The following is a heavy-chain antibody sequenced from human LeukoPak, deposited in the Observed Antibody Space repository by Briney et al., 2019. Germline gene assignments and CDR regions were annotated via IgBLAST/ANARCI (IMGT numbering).Heavy chain of an antibody. J-gene: IGHJ4*02. CDR1: GFTLSSNY. CDR3: ARDDPYYSSGYYSLGDY. D-gene: IGHD3-22*01. V-gene: IGHV3-66*02. Sequence: GGSLRLSCADSGFTLSSNYMSWVRQAPGKGLEWVSVIYSGGSTYYADSVKGRFTISRDNSKNTLYLQMNSLRAEDTAVYYCARDDPYYSSGYYSLGDYWGQGTLVTVSS. CDR2: IYSGGST.